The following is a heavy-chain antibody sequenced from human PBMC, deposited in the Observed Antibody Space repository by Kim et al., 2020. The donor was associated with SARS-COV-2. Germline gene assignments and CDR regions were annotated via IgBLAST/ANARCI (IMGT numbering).Heavy chain of an antibody. CDR3: ARARVGIFGVVSHFDY. V-gene: IGHV4-59*13. CDR2: IYYSGST. Sequence: SETLSLTCTVSGGSISSYYWSWIRQPPGKGLEWIGYIYYSGSTNYNPSLKSRVTISVDTSKNQFFLKLSSVPAADTAVYYCARARVGIFGVVSHFDYWG. CDR1: GGSISSYY. D-gene: IGHD3-3*01. J-gene: IGHJ4*01.